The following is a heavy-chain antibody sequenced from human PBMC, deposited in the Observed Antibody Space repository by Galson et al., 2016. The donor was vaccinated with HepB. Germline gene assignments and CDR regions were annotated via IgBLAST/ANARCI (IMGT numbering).Heavy chain of an antibody. CDR3: ARRDDSGWEDYFDL. Sequence: SETLSLTCTASGGSVSSYYWNWIRQPAGKGLEWIGLIYIPGSTNYNPSLKSRVTMSVDTSKNQFSLKLSSVTAADTAVYYCARRDDSGWEDYFDLWGRGTLVSVSS. CDR1: GGSVSSYY. J-gene: IGHJ2*01. D-gene: IGHD6-19*01. CDR2: IYIPGST. V-gene: IGHV4-4*07.